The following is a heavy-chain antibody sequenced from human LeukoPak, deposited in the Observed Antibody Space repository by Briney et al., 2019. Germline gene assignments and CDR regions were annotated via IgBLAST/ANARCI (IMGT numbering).Heavy chain of an antibody. V-gene: IGHV4-61*02. CDR2: IYTSGST. J-gene: IGHJ3*02. CDR3: ARHQPHHTLQLLDAFDI. D-gene: IGHD2-2*01. Sequence: SETLSLTCTVSGGSISSGDYYWSWIRQPAGKGLEWIGRIYTSGSTNYNPSLKSRVTISVDTSKNQFSLKLSSVTAADTAVYYCARHQPHHTLQLLDAFDIWGQGTMVTVSS. CDR1: GGSISSGDYY.